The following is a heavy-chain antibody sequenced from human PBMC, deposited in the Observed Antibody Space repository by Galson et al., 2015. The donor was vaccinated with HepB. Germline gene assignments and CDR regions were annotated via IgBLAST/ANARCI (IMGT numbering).Heavy chain of an antibody. Sequence: SETLSLTCTVSGDSITGYYWNWIRQSPGKGLEWIGYIYFTGTTNCDPSLKNRVTISVDMSKNQFSLNRSSVTAADTAIYFCARASCGGDCPGRLDIWGQGSIVTVSS. CDR1: GDSITGYY. V-gene: IGHV4-59*08. CDR3: ARASCGGDCPGRLDI. D-gene: IGHD2-21*02. CDR2: IYFTGTT. J-gene: IGHJ4*02.